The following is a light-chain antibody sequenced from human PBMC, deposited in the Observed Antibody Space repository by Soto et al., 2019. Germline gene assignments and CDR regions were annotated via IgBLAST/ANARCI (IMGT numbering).Light chain of an antibody. V-gene: IGKV3-20*01. J-gene: IGKJ4*01. Sequence: EIVLTQSPGTLSLSPGERATLSCRASQSVSSSYLAWYQQKPGQAPRLLIYGASSRATGIPDRFSGSVSGTDFILTISRLEPEDFAVYYRQQYGSSLLTFGGGTK. CDR3: QQYGSSLLT. CDR2: GAS. CDR1: QSVSSSY.